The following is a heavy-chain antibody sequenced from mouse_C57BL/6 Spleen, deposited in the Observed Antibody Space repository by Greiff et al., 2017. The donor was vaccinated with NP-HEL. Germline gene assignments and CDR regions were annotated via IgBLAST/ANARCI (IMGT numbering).Heavy chain of an antibody. V-gene: IGHV1-4*01. CDR2: INPSSGYT. D-gene: IGHD2-1*01. CDR3: ARSIHYGNYEDYYAMDY. CDR1: GYTFTSYT. J-gene: IGHJ4*01. Sequence: QVQLQQSGAELARPGASVKMSCKASGYTFTSYTMHWVKQRPGQGLEWIGYINPSSGYTKYNQKFKDKATLTADKSSSTAYMQLSSLTSEDSAVYYWARSIHYGNYEDYYAMDYWGQGTSVTVSS.